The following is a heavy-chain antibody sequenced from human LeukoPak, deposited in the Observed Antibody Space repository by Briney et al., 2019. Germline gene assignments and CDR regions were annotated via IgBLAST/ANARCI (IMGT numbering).Heavy chain of an antibody. CDR3: ASSGSGGSYGVNWFDP. J-gene: IGHJ5*02. CDR2: FDPEDGET. V-gene: IGHV1-24*01. D-gene: IGHD1-26*01. CDR1: GYTLTELS. Sequence: ASVKVSCKVSGYTLTELSMHWVRQAPGKGLEWMGGFDPEDGETIYAQKFQGRVTMTEDTSTDTAYMELSSLRAEDTAVYYCASSGSGGSYGVNWFDPWGQGTLVTVSS.